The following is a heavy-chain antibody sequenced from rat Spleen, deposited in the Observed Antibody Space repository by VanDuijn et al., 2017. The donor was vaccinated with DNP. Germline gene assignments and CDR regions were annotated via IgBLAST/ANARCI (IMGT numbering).Heavy chain of an antibody. CDR1: GFTFSNYY. Sequence: EVQLVESGGGLVQAGRSMKLSCAASGFTFSNYYMAWVRQGPTRSLEWVASISSGSGNIYYGDSVKGRFTVSRDNAKRTLYLQMDSLRSEDTDTYYCARHENYGPNWFAYWGQGTLVTVSS. V-gene: IGHV5-25*01. CDR3: ARHENYGPNWFAY. CDR2: ISSGSGNI. D-gene: IGHD1-11*01. J-gene: IGHJ3*01.